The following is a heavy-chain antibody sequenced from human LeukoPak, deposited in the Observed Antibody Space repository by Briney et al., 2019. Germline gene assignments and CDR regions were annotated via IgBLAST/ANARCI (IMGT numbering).Heavy chain of an antibody. D-gene: IGHD6-6*01. CDR3: ARIGYSSSSFDY. CDR1: GFTFSSYW. J-gene: IGHJ4*02. Sequence: GGSLRLSCAASGFTFSSYWMSWVRQAPGKGLEWVANIKQDGSEKYYVDSVKGRFTISRDNAKNSQYLEMNSLRAEDTGVYYCARIGYSSSSFDYWGQGTLVTVSS. V-gene: IGHV3-7*01. CDR2: IKQDGSEK.